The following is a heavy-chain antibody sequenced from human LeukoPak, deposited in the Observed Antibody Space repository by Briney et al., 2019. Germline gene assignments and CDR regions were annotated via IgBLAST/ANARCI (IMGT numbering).Heavy chain of an antibody. CDR3: AKDPDGYNLGYYYYYYMDV. D-gene: IGHD5-24*01. J-gene: IGHJ6*03. CDR1: GFTFSSYG. CDR2: ISYDGSNK. V-gene: IGHV3-30*18. Sequence: PGGSLRLSCAASGFTFSSYGMHWVRQAPGKGLEWVAVISYDGSNKYYADSVKGRFTISRDNSKNTLYLQMNSLRAEETAVYYCAKDPDGYNLGYYYYYYMDVWGKGTTVTISS.